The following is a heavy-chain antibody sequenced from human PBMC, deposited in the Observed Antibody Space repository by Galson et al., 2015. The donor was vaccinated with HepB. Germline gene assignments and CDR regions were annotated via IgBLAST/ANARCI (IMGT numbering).Heavy chain of an antibody. CDR1: GFTFSNAW. Sequence: SLRLSCAASGFTFSNAWMSWGRQAPGKGLEWVGRIKSKTDGGTTDYAAPVKGRFTISRDDSKNTLYLQMNSLKTEDTAVYYCTTARPSRPISPPNYYYYGMDVWGQGTTVTVSS. D-gene: IGHD3-9*01. CDR2: IKSKTDGGTT. J-gene: IGHJ6*02. V-gene: IGHV3-15*01. CDR3: TTARPSRPISPPNYYYYGMDV.